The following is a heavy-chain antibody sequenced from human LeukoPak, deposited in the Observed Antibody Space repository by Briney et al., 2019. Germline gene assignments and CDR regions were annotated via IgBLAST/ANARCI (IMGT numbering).Heavy chain of an antibody. CDR3: ARGHNIVVVVAATSAFDI. J-gene: IGHJ3*02. V-gene: IGHV4-61*01. D-gene: IGHD2-15*01. CDR2: IYYSGST. Sequence: PSETLSLTCTVSGGSVSSGSYYWSWIRQPPGKGLEWIGYIYYSGSTNYNPSLKSRVTKSVDTSKNQFSLKLSSVTAADTAVYYCARGHNIVVVVAATSAFDIWGQGTMVTVSS. CDR1: GGSVSSGSYY.